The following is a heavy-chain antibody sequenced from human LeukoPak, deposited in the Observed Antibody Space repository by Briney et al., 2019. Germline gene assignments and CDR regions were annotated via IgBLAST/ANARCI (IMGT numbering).Heavy chain of an antibody. CDR1: GFTFDDYG. V-gene: IGHV3-20*04. CDR3: ARRIAVAGWGGYYYYMDV. J-gene: IGHJ6*03. CDR2: INWNGGST. Sequence: GGSLRLSCAACGFTFDDYGMSWVRQAPGKGLEWVSGINWNGGSTGYADSVKGRFTISRDNAKNSLYLQMNSLRAEDTAVYYCARRIAVAGWGGYYYYMDVWGKGTTVTVSS. D-gene: IGHD6-19*01.